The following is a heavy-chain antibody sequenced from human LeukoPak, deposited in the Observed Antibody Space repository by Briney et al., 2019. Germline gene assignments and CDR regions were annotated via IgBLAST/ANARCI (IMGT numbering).Heavy chain of an antibody. CDR1: AYTFTSYG. Sequence: ASVKVSCKASAYTFTSYGISWVRQAPGQGLEWMGWISAYNGNTNYAQKLQGRVTMTTETSTSTAYMELRSLRSDDTAVYYCARDYSRGDPDYWGQGTLVTVSS. D-gene: IGHD6-19*01. J-gene: IGHJ4*02. V-gene: IGHV1-18*01. CDR3: ARDYSRGDPDY. CDR2: ISAYNGNT.